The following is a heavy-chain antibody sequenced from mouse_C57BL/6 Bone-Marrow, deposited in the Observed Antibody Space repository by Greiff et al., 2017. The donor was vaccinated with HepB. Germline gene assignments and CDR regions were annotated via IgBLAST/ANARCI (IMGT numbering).Heavy chain of an antibody. Sequence: VMLVESGPGLVQPSQSLSITCTVSGFSLTSYGVHWVRQSPGKGLEWLGVIWSGGSTDYNAAFISRLSISKDNSKSQVFFKMNSRQADDTAIYYCARALITTVVATRYFDVWGTGTTVTVSS. CDR3: ARALITTVVATRYFDV. V-gene: IGHV2-2*01. CDR2: IWSGGST. D-gene: IGHD1-1*01. CDR1: GFSLTSYG. J-gene: IGHJ1*03.